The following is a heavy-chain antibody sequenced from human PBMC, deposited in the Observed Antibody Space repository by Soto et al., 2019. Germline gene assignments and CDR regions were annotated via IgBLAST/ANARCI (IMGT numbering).Heavy chain of an antibody. V-gene: IGHV4-31*03. CDR1: GGSISGGRYY. CDR2: IYDNGIT. Sequence: LSLTCNVSGGSISGGRYYWNWIRQHPGKGLEWIGNIYDNGITYYNPSLKSRVIISEDTSKNQFSLRLSSVTAADTAVYYCTRDRGFGMDVWGQGTTVTVSS. CDR3: TRDRGFGMDV. J-gene: IGHJ6*02.